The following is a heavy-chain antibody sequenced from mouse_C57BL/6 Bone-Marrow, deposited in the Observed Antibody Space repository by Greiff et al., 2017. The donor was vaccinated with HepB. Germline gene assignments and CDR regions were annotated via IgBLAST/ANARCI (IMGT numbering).Heavy chain of an antibody. V-gene: IGHV1-53*01. J-gene: IGHJ4*01. CDR3: ANWDSSGYVYYAMDY. CDR1: GYTFTSYW. D-gene: IGHD3-2*02. CDR2: INPSNGGT. Sequence: QVQLQQPGTELVKPGASVKLSCKASGYTFTSYWMHWVKQRPGQGLEWIGNINPSNGGTNYNEKFKSKATLTVDKSSSTAYMQLSSLTSEDSAVYYCANWDSSGYVYYAMDYWGQGTSVTVSS.